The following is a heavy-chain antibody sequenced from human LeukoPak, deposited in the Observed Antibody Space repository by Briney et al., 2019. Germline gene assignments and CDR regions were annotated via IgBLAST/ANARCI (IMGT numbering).Heavy chain of an antibody. CDR3: ARLVRRISDYFDY. V-gene: IGHV4-59*08. CDR2: IYYSGST. Sequence: SETLSLTCTVSGGSISSYYWSWIRQPPGKGLEWIGYIYYSGSTNYNPSLKSRVTISVDTSKNQFSLKLSSVTAADMAVYYCARLVRRISDYFDYWGQGTLVTVSS. CDR1: GGSISSYY. D-gene: IGHD2/OR15-2a*01. J-gene: IGHJ4*02.